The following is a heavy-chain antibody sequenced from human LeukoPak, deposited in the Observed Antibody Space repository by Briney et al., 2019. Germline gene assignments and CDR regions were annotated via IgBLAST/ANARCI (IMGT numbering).Heavy chain of an antibody. J-gene: IGHJ4*02. CDR3: ARVNWGPFDY. D-gene: IGHD7-27*01. CDR1: GFTFSTFS. Sequence: GGFLRLSCAASGFTFSTFSMGWVRQAPGKGLEWVANIKKDGSEKSYVDSVRGRFTISRDNAKNSLYLQMNSLRADDSAVYYCARVNWGPFDYWGQGTLVTVSS. V-gene: IGHV3-7*01. CDR2: IKKDGSEK.